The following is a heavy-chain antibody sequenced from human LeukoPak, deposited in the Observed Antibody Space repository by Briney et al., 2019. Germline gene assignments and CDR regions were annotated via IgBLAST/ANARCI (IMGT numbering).Heavy chain of an antibody. Sequence: GGSLRLSCAASGFTFSSYGMHWVRQAPGKGLEWVAVISYDGSNKYYADSVKGRFTISRDNSKNTLDLQMNSLRVEDTAVYYCAKGVFGSGSYREYFEQWGQGTLVTVSS. CDR3: AKGVFGSGSYREYFEQ. D-gene: IGHD3-10*01. CDR2: ISYDGSNK. V-gene: IGHV3-30*18. J-gene: IGHJ1*01. CDR1: GFTFSSYG.